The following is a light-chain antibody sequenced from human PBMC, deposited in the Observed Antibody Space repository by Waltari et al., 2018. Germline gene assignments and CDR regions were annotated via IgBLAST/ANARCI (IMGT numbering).Light chain of an antibody. Sequence: DIVMTQSPDSLAVSLGERATINCKSSQSVLYSSNNKNYLAWYQQRPGQPPKLLIYWASTRESGVPDRFSGSGSGTDFTLTISSLLAEDVAVYYCQQYYAIPRTFGQVTKVEIK. CDR1: QSVLYSSNNKNY. J-gene: IGKJ1*01. V-gene: IGKV4-1*01. CDR2: WAS. CDR3: QQYYAIPRT.